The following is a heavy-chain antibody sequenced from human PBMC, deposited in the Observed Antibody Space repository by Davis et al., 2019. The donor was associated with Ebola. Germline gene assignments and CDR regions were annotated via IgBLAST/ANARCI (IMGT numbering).Heavy chain of an antibody. CDR3: ARKTVVTQLDY. Sequence: GESLRLSCAASGFTFSSYWMHWVRQAPGKGLVWVSRINSDGSSTSYADSVKGRFTISRDNAKNTLYLQMNSLRAEDTAVYYCARKTVVTQLDYWGQGTLVTVSS. V-gene: IGHV3-74*01. CDR1: GFTFSSYW. CDR2: INSDGSST. J-gene: IGHJ4*02. D-gene: IGHD4-23*01.